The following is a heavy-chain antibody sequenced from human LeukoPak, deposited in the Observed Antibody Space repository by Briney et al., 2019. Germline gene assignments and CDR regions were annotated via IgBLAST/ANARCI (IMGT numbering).Heavy chain of an antibody. CDR1: GVSISSSSYY. V-gene: IGHV4-39*07. CDR3: ARESGRYFFDY. J-gene: IGHJ4*02. CDR2: IYYSGST. Sequence: PSGTLSLTCTVSGVSISSSSYYWGWIRQPPGKGLEWIGSIYYSGSTYYNPSLKSRVTISVDTSKNQFSLKLSSVTAADTAVYYCARESGRYFFDYWGQGTLVTVSS. D-gene: IGHD1-26*01.